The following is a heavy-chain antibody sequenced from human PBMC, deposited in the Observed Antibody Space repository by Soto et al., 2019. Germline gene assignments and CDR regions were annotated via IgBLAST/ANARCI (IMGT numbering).Heavy chain of an antibody. Sequence: GGSLRLSCAASGFTFRSYAMSWVRQAPGKGLEWVSAISGSGGSTYYADSVKGRFTISRDNSKNTLYLQMNSLRAEDTAVYYCAKGPGEDYYYYYYYMDVWGKGTTVTVSS. V-gene: IGHV3-23*01. D-gene: IGHD3-16*01. J-gene: IGHJ6*03. CDR1: GFTFRSYA. CDR3: AKGPGEDYYYYYYYMDV. CDR2: ISGSGGST.